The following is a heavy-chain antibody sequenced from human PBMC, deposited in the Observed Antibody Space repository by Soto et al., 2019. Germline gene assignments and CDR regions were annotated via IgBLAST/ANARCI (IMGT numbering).Heavy chain of an antibody. J-gene: IGHJ6*03. CDR1: GYTFTSYD. CDR2: MNPNSGNT. CDR3: ASIGRGIAAAGNYYYYYMDV. Sequence: ASVKVSCKASGYTFTSYDINWVRQATGQGLEWMGWMNPNSGNTGYAQKFQGRVTMTRNTSISTASMELSSLRSEDTAVYYCASIGRGIAAAGNYYYYYMDVWGKGTTVTVSS. D-gene: IGHD6-13*01. V-gene: IGHV1-8*01.